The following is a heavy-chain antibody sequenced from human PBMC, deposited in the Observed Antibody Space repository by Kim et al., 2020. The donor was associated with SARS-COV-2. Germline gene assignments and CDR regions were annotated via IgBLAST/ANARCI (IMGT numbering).Heavy chain of an antibody. D-gene: IGHD3-16*01. CDR3: ARAGLIYYFDY. CDR2: T. Sequence: TNYNPSLNSRVTISVDKSKNQFSLKLSSVTAADTAVYYCARAGLIYYFDYWGQGTLVTVSS. J-gene: IGHJ4*02. V-gene: IGHV4-4*02.